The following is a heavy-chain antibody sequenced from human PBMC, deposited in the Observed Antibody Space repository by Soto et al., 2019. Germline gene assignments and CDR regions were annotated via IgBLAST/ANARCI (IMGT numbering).Heavy chain of an antibody. Sequence: GGSLRLSCAASGFTFSSYGMHWVRQAPGKGLEWVAMISFDGNIKFYTDSVKGRFTISRDNSKNTMYLQMNSLRAEDTAVFFCAKSGGYCSGGSCWGTYYFDYWGQGTLVTVSS. CDR2: ISFDGNIK. V-gene: IGHV3-30*18. D-gene: IGHD2-15*01. CDR3: AKSGGYCSGGSCWGTYYFDY. J-gene: IGHJ4*02. CDR1: GFTFSSYG.